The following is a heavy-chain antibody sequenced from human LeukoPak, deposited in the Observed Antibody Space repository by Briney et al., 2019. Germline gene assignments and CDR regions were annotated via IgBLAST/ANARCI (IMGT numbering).Heavy chain of an antibody. V-gene: IGHV1-46*01. CDR1: GYTFTSYY. CDR3: ARDRGVDYCSGGSCSHYYYYMDV. Sequence: ASVKVSCKASGYTFTSYYMHWVRQAPGEGLEWMGIINPSGGSTSYAQKFQGRVTMPRDTSISTAYMELSRLRSDDTAVYYCARDRGVDYCSGGSCSHYYYYMDVWGKGTTVTISS. J-gene: IGHJ6*03. D-gene: IGHD2-15*01. CDR2: INPSGGST.